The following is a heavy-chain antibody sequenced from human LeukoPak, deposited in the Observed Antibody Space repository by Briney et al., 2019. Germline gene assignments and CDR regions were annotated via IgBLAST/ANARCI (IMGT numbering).Heavy chain of an antibody. D-gene: IGHD1-7*01. CDR2: IRYDGSST. CDR3: AKDRELELPFDC. V-gene: IGHV3-30*02. CDR1: GFTFSRFG. Sequence: GGSLRLSCTASGFTFSRFGMHWVRQAPGKGLEWVAFIRYDGSSTYYVDSVKGRFTISRDDSKNTLHLQMNSLRAGDTAVYYCAKDRELELPFDCWGQGTLVTVSS. J-gene: IGHJ4*02.